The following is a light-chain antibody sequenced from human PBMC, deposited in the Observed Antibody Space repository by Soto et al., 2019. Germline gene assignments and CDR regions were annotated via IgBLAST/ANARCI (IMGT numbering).Light chain of an antibody. CDR2: QTS. J-gene: IGKJ1*01. V-gene: IGKV3-11*01. Sequence: EIVLTQPPATLSSFPGDRVTLSCRASQYINTRLAWYQHRPGQAPRLLIYQTSIRAAGIPARFSASGSGTDSTLTISDVQPEDFALYYCHQRQSWPRTFGQGTKVDIK. CDR1: QYINTR. CDR3: HQRQSWPRT.